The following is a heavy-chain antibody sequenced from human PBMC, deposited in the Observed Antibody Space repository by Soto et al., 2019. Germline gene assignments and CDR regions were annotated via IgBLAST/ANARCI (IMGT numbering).Heavy chain of an antibody. Sequence: EVQLVESGGGLVKPGGSLRLSCAASGFTFSSYSMNWVRQAPGKGLEWVSSISSSSSYIYYADSVKGRFTISRDDAKNSLYLQVNSLRAEDTAVYYSARGGGRRTAHDAFDISGQGTMVTASS. V-gene: IGHV3-21*01. CDR3: ARGGGRRTAHDAFDI. CDR1: GFTFSSYS. J-gene: IGHJ3*02. D-gene: IGHD1-26*01. CDR2: ISSSSSYI.